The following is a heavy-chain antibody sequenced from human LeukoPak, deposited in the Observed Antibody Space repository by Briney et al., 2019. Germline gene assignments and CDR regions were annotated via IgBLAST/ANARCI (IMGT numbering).Heavy chain of an antibody. CDR2: IVVGSGNT. CDR3: AADLPGGAMFDP. CDR1: GFTFSSST. V-gene: IGHV1-58*02. D-gene: IGHD3-16*01. Sequence: TSVKVSCKASGFTFSSSTIQGVRQARGQRLEWMGWIVVGSGNTNYAQNFQERVTITRDMSTSTAYMEVSSLRSEDTAVYYCAADLPGGAMFDPWGQGTLVTVSS. J-gene: IGHJ5*02.